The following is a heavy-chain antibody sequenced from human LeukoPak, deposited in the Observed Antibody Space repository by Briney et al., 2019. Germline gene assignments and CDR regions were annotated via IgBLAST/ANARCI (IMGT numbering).Heavy chain of an antibody. D-gene: IGHD3-3*01. J-gene: IGHJ6*03. CDR1: GYTFTSYG. V-gene: IGHV1-18*01. CDR2: ISAYNGNT. Sequence: ASVKVSCKASGYTFTSYGISWVRQAPGQGLEWMGWISAYNGNTNYAQKLQGRVTMTTDTSTSTAYMELRSLRSDDTAVYYCARGHYDFWSGYFRSYYYYYMDVWGKGTTVTVPS. CDR3: ARGHYDFWSGYFRSYYYYYMDV.